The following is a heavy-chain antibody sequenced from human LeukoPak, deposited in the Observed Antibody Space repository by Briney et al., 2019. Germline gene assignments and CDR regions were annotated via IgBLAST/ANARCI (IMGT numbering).Heavy chain of an antibody. CDR1: GYTFTTYS. V-gene: IGHV1-18*01. J-gene: IGHJ3*01. CDR3: AREGNGGSGAVRACAT. CDR2: ITPYNGDT. D-gene: IGHD7-27*01. Sequence: ASVAVSLTASGYTFTTYSFTSVRQAPGHGLEWVGWITPYNGDTNYAQKLQGRVTMTTDTSTRTAYMQLRSLRSADTAVYYCAREGNGGSGAVRACATWGEGTMVTVSS.